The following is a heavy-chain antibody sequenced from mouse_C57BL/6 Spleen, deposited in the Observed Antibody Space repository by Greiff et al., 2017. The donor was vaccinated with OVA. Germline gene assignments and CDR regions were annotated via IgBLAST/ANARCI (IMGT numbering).Heavy chain of an antibody. CDR3: ARRRDYEDYFDY. CDR1: GYTFTSYW. V-gene: IGHV1-55*01. J-gene: IGHJ2*01. CDR2: IYPGSGST. Sequence: QFQLQQPGAELVKPGASVKMSCKASGYTFTSYWITWVKQRPGQGLEWIGDIYPGSGSTNYNEKFKSKATLTVDTSSSTAYMQLSSLTSEDSAVYYCARRRDYEDYFDYWGQGTTLTVSS. D-gene: IGHD2-4*01.